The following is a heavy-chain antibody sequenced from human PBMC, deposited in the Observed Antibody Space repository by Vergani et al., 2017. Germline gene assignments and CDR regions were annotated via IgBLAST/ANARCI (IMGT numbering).Heavy chain of an antibody. CDR3: ARMAPKMSYGGDNNGYYFDY. D-gene: IGHD4-23*01. CDR1: GGTFSSYA. J-gene: IGHJ4*02. CDR2: IIPIFGTA. Sequence: QVQLVQSGAEVKKPGSSVKVSCKASGGTFSSYAISWVRQAPGQGLEWMGGIIPIFGTANYAQKFQGRVTITADESTSTAYMELSSRRSEDTAVYYCARMAPKMSYGGDNNGYYFDYWGQGTLVTVSS. V-gene: IGHV1-69*12.